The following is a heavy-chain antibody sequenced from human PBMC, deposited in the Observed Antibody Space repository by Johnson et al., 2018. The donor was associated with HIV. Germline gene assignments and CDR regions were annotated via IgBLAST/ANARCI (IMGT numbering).Heavy chain of an antibody. CDR2: ISGSGGIT. D-gene: IGHD2-2*01. CDR3: AKHYAGAWSRGAFDI. V-gene: IGHV3-23*04. Sequence: VQLVESGGGLVKPGGSLRLSCAASGFTFSDYYMSWIRQAPGKGLEWVSAISGSGGITYYADSVKGRFTISRDNSKNTLYLQMSSLSAEDTAVYYCAKHYAGAWSRGAFDIWGQGTMVTVSS. CDR1: GFTFSDYY. J-gene: IGHJ3*02.